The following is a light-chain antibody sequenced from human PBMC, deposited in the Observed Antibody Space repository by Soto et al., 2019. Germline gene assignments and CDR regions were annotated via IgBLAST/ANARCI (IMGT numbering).Light chain of an antibody. CDR2: EVS. CDR1: SSDVGGYNY. J-gene: IGLJ2*01. CDR3: SSYTSSSTQV. Sequence: QSVLTQPASVSGSPGQSITISCTGTSSDVGGYNYVSWYQQHPGTAPKLMIYEVSNRPSGVSNRFSGSKSGNTASLTISRLQAEDEADYYCSSYTSSSTQVFGGGTKLTVL. V-gene: IGLV2-14*01.